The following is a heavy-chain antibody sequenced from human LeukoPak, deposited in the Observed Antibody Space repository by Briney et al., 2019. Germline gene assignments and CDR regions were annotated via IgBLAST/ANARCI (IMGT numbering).Heavy chain of an antibody. V-gene: IGHV4-4*07. J-gene: IGHJ4*02. D-gene: IGHD3-10*01. Sequence: SETLSLTCTVSGGSISSYYWSWIRRPAGKGLEWIGRIYTSGSTNYNPSLKSRVTMSVDTSMNQFSLKLSSVTAADTAVYYCARDRGYYGPSDYWGQGTLVTVSS. CDR1: GGSISSYY. CDR3: ARDRGYYGPSDY. CDR2: IYTSGST.